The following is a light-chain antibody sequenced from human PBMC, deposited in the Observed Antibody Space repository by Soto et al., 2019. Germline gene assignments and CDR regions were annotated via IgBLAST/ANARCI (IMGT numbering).Light chain of an antibody. Sequence: QSVLAQPASVSGSPGHSIAISCTGTSSDVGRYNYVSWFQQHPGKAPKLMIYDVSNRPSGVSDRFSGSKSGNTASLTISGLQAEDEADYYCSSYTSSNTFVFGTGTKVTVL. CDR2: DVS. CDR3: SSYTSSNTFV. V-gene: IGLV2-14*01. J-gene: IGLJ1*01. CDR1: SSDVGRYNY.